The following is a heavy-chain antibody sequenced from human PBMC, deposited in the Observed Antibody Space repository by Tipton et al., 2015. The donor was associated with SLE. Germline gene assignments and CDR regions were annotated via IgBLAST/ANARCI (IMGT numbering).Heavy chain of an antibody. Sequence: GSLRLSCAASGFTFSSYSMNWVRQAPGKGLEWVSSISSSSSYIYYADSVKGRFTISRDNAKNSLYLQMNSLRAEDTAVYYCARDGQWLDAFDIWGQGTMVTVSS. CDR2: ISSSSSYI. CDR1: GFTFSSYS. D-gene: IGHD3-22*01. V-gene: IGHV3-21*01. J-gene: IGHJ3*02. CDR3: ARDGQWLDAFDI.